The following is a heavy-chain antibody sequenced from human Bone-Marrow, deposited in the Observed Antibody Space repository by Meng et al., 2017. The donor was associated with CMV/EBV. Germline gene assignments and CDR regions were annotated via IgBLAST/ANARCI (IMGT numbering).Heavy chain of an antibody. D-gene: IGHD6-13*01. CDR1: GFTFSSYG. V-gene: IGHV3-33*01. CDR2: IWYDGSNK. J-gene: IGHJ4*02. CDR3: ARDGGSRWYDFFMDY. Sequence: GGSLRLSCAASGFTFSSYGMHWVRQAPGKGLEWVAVIWYDGSNKYYADSVKGRFTISRDNSKNTLYLQMNSLRTEDTAVFYCARDGGSRWYDFFMDYWGQGTLVTVSS.